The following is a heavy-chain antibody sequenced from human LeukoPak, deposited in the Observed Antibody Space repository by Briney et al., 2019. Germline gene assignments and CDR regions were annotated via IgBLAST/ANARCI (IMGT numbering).Heavy chain of an antibody. CDR1: GFTFSSYW. V-gene: IGHV3-7*01. D-gene: IGHD6-19*01. CDR2: IKEDGSDK. J-gene: IGHJ1*01. CDR3: AKGPLITVAGMS. Sequence: GGSLRLSCAASGFTFSSYWMSWVRQAPGKGLEWVAKIKEDGSDKYYVDSVKGRFTISRDNAKNSLYLQMNSLRGEDTAVYYCAKGPLITVAGMSWGQGTLVTVSS.